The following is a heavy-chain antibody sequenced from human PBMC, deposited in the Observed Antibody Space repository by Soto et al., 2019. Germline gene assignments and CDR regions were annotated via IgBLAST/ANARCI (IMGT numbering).Heavy chain of an antibody. D-gene: IGHD3-3*01. J-gene: IGHJ6*03. Sequence: GGSLRLSCAASGFTVSSYWMSWVRQAPGKGLEWVANIKQDGSEKYYVDSVKGRFTISRDNAKNSLYLQMNSLRAEDTAVYYCARVWSGPYYYYMDVWGKGTTVTVSS. CDR3: ARVWSGPYYYYMDV. CDR1: GFTVSSYW. CDR2: IKQDGSEK. V-gene: IGHV3-7*04.